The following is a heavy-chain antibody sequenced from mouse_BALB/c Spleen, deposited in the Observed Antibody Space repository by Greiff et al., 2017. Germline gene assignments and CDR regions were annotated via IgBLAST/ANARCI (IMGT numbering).Heavy chain of an antibody. J-gene: IGHJ2*01. D-gene: IGHD1-1*01. Sequence: QVQLQQSGPELVRPGVSVKISCKGSGYTFTDYAMHWVKQSHAKSLEWIGVISTYYGNTNYNQKFKGKATMTVDKSSSTAYMELARLTSEDSAIYYCARDEGGSSDDGYYFDYWGQGTTLTVSS. CDR1: GYTFTDYA. CDR2: ISTYYGNT. CDR3: ARDEGGSSDDGYYFDY. V-gene: IGHV1-67*01.